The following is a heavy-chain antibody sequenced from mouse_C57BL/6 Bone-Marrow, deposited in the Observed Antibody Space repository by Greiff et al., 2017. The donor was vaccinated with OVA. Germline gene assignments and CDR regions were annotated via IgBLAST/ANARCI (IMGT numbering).Heavy chain of an antibody. J-gene: IGHJ3*01. Sequence: QVQLQQPGAELVKPGASVKLSCKASGYTFTSYWMHWVKQRPGQGLEWIGMIHPNSGSTKYNEKFKSKATLTVDKSSSTAYMQLSSLTSEDSAVYYCALGGAWFAYWGQGTLVTVSA. CDR2: IHPNSGST. CDR1: GYTFTSYW. D-gene: IGHD4-1*01. V-gene: IGHV1-64*01. CDR3: ALGGAWFAY.